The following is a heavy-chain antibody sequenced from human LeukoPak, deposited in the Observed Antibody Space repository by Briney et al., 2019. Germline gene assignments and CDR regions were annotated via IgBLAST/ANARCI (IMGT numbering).Heavy chain of an antibody. CDR3: AKVGSSWPSYYGMDV. D-gene: IGHD6-13*01. CDR2: ISGSGGST. Sequence: GGSLRLSCAASGFTFSSYAMSWVRQAPGKGLEWVSAISGSGGSTYYADSVKGRFTISRDNSKNTLYLQMNSLRAEDTAVYYCAKVGSSWPSYYGMDVWGQGATVTVSS. CDR1: GFTFSSYA. V-gene: IGHV3-23*01. J-gene: IGHJ6*02.